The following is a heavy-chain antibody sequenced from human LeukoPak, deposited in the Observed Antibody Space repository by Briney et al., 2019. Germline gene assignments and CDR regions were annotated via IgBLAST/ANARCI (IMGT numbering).Heavy chain of an antibody. J-gene: IGHJ4*02. D-gene: IGHD6-13*01. CDR1: GSSFSSYW. Sequence: PGESLKISCKGSGSSFSSYWIGWVRQLPGKGLEWMGIIYPGDSDTRYSPSLQGQVTISADKSISTAYLQWSSLKASDTAMYYCVKRSSSWDLDYWGQGTPVTVSS. CDR3: VKRSSSWDLDY. CDR2: IYPGDSDT. V-gene: IGHV5-51*01.